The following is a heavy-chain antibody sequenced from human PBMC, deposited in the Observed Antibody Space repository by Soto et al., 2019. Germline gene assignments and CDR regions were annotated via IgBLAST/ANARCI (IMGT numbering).Heavy chain of an antibody. CDR2: TYYRTIWQT. CDR1: GDSVSSNDAV. J-gene: IGHJ5*02. D-gene: IGHD6-6*01. CDR3: VRLVGNSWLDH. V-gene: IGHV6-1*01. Sequence: QVQLQQSGPGLVKPSQTLSLTCAISGDSVSSNDAVWNWIRQSPSRGLEWLGRTYYRTIWQTEYAVSVKGRMPIKPDASKNQFSLPLNSVTTEDTAMYYCVRLVGNSWLDHWGQGTLVTVSA.